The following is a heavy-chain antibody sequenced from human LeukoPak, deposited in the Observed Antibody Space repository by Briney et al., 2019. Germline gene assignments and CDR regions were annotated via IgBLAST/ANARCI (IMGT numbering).Heavy chain of an antibody. Sequence: GGSLRLSCAASGFTFSSYGMHWVRQAPGKGLDWVAVIPNDGSKKYYADSVKGRFTISRDNSKNTLSLQVSSLRTEDTAVYYCAKDRYSYAFEYSDSWGQGTLVTVSS. V-gene: IGHV3-30*18. D-gene: IGHD5-18*01. CDR2: IPNDGSKK. J-gene: IGHJ4*02. CDR3: AKDRYSYAFEYSDS. CDR1: GFTFSSYG.